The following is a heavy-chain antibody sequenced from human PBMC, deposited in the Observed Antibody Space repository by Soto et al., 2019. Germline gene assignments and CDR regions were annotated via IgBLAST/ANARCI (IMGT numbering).Heavy chain of an antibody. J-gene: IGHJ6*02. CDR2: ISASGATT. D-gene: IGHD3-9*01. CDR1: GFTFSKYA. CDR3: ASSNYDILTGGRLYYGMDV. V-gene: IGHV3-23*01. Sequence: EVQLLESGGGFVQPGGSLRLSCAASGFTFSKYAMSWVRQTPGKGLELVSGISASGATTHYADSVKGRFTISRDNSKKTQSLQMNSLRADDTAVYYCASSNYDILTGGRLYYGMDVWGQGTTVTVSS.